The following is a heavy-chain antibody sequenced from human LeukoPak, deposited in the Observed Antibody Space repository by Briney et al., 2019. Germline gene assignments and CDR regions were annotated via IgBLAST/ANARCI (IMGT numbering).Heavy chain of an antibody. J-gene: IGHJ6*03. CDR3: ASGDCYSCDYHYYMDV. D-gene: IGHD2-21*02. Sequence: GGSLRLSCAVSGFTFSSYEMNWVRQAPGKGLEWVSYISSSGSIIYYADSVKGRFTISRDNAKNSLYLQMNSLRAEDTAVYYCASGDCYSCDYHYYMDVWGKGTTVTISS. V-gene: IGHV3-48*03. CDR1: GFTFSSYE. CDR2: ISSSGSII.